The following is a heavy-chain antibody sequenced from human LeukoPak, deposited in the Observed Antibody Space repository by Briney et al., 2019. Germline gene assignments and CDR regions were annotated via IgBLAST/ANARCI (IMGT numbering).Heavy chain of an antibody. CDR3: ASLQNIVGATPLPDY. D-gene: IGHD1-26*01. V-gene: IGHV4-39*07. Sequence: PSETLSLTCTVSGGSISSSTYYWGWIRQPPGEGLEWIGTIYYSGTTYYNPSLKSRVTISIDTSTNQFSLKLNSVTAADTAVYYCASLQNIVGATPLPDYWGQGTLVTVSS. CDR2: IYYSGTT. J-gene: IGHJ4*02. CDR1: GGSISSSTYY.